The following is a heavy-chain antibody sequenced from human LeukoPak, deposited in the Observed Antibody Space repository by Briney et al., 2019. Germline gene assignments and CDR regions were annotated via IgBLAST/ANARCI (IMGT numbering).Heavy chain of an antibody. CDR2: IYSGGMT. V-gene: IGHV3-66*01. CDR3: ARDSASTWFFDY. D-gene: IGHD6-13*01. J-gene: IGHJ4*02. CDR1: GFNLGSNY. Sequence: QTGGSLRLSCAISGFNLGSNYLSWVRQAPGKGLEWVSVIYSGGMTDYADSVKGRFTISRDTSKNTVSLQMNNLRAEDTAVYYCARDSASTWFFDYWGQGTLVTVSS.